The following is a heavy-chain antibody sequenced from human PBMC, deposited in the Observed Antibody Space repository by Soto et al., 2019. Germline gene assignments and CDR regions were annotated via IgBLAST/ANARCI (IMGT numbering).Heavy chain of an antibody. Sequence: PSETLSLTCTVSGGSISGGYYYWGWIRQPPGKGPEWIGSIYDSGSTYYNHSLRSRVTISVDTSKNQFSLKLSSVTAADTAVYYCARESDDSSGYYTQPYNWFDPWGQGTLVTVSS. CDR1: GGSISGGYYY. J-gene: IGHJ5*02. CDR3: ARESDDSSGYYTQPYNWFDP. D-gene: IGHD3-22*01. CDR2: IYDSGST. V-gene: IGHV4-39*07.